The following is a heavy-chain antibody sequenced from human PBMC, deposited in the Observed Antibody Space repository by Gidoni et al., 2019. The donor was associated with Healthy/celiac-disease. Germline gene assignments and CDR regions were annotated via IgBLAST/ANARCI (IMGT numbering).Heavy chain of an antibody. V-gene: IGHV3-64*01. CDR3: ARPYYYDSSGYSSPFGY. CDR2: ISSNGGST. D-gene: IGHD3-22*01. Sequence: EVQLVESGGGLVQPGGSLRLSCAASGFTFSSYARHWVRQAPGKGLEYVSDISSNGGSTYYANSVKGRFTISRDNSKNTLYLQMGSLRAEDMAVYYCARPYYYDSSGYSSPFGYWGQGTLVTVSS. J-gene: IGHJ4*02. CDR1: GFTFSSYA.